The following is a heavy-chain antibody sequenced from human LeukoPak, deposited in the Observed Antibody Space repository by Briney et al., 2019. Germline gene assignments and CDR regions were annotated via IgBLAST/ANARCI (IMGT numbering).Heavy chain of an antibody. J-gene: IGHJ4*02. V-gene: IGHV4-39*01. CDR1: GGSISSSSYY. CDR3: ARHRATVPVY. D-gene: IGHD4-17*01. CDR2: IYYSGST. Sequence: SQTLSLTCTVSGGSISSSSYYWGWIRQPPGKGLEWIGSIYYSGSTYYNPSLKSRVTISVDTSKNQFSLNLSSVTAADTAVYYCARHRATVPVYWGQGTLVTVSS.